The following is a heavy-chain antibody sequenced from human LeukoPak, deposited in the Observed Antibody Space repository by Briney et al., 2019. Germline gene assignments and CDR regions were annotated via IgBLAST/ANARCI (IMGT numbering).Heavy chain of an antibody. Sequence: GRSLRLSCAASGFTFSSYAMHWARQAPGKGLEWVAVISYDGSNKYYADSVKGRFTISRDNSKNTLYLQMNSLRAEDTAVYYCARDNHYYMDVWGKGTTVTVSS. V-gene: IGHV3-30*04. CDR2: ISYDGSNK. D-gene: IGHD1-14*01. CDR3: ARDNHYYMDV. CDR1: GFTFSSYA. J-gene: IGHJ6*03.